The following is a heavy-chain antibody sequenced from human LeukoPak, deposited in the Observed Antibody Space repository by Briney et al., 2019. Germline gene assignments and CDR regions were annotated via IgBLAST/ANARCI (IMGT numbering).Heavy chain of an antibody. V-gene: IGHV1-18*01. CDR3: GVWLDAFDI. CDR2: ISAYNGNT. J-gene: IGHJ3*02. D-gene: IGHD5-24*01. CDR1: GYTFTGYG. Sequence: GASVKVSCKASGYTFTGYGISWVRQAPGQGLEWMGWISAYNGNTNYAQKLQGRGTMTTDTSTSTAYMELRSLRSDDTAVYYCGVWLDAFDIWGQGTMVTVSS.